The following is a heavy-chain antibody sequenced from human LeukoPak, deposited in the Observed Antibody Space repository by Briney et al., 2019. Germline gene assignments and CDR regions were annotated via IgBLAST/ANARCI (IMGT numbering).Heavy chain of an antibody. Sequence: PSETLSLTCAVYGGSFSGYYWSWIRQPPGKGLEWIGEINHSGSTNYNPSLKSRVTISVDTSKNQFSLKLSSVTAADTAVYYCARGKVYNYDFWSGPKYYFDYWGQGTLVTVSS. D-gene: IGHD3-3*01. CDR2: INHSGST. CDR3: ARGKVYNYDFWSGPKYYFDY. J-gene: IGHJ4*02. V-gene: IGHV4-34*01. CDR1: GGSFSGYY.